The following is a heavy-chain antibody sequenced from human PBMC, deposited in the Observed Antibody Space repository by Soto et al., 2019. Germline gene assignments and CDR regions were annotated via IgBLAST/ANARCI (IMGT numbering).Heavy chain of an antibody. CDR1: GFTFSSFW. Sequence: PGGSLRLSCATSGFTFSSFWVTWVRQAPGKGLEWVANIKQDGSETYYVDSVRGRFTIFRDNAKSSLYLQMNNLRAEDTAVYYCAREAYRGYSYPLYWGQGTMVTVSS. V-gene: IGHV3-7*01. D-gene: IGHD5-18*01. CDR2: IKQDGSET. J-gene: IGHJ4*02. CDR3: AREAYRGYSYPLY.